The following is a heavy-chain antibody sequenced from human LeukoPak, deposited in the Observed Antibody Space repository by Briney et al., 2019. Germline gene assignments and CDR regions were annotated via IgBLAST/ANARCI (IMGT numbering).Heavy chain of an antibody. CDR1: GGSISSYY. CDR3: ARATVTLFDY. J-gene: IGHJ4*02. CDR2: IYYSGST. Sequence: SETLSLTCTVSGGSISSYYWSWIRQPPGKGLEWIGYIYYSGSTNYNPSLKSRVTISVDTSKNQFSPKLSSVTAADTAVYYCARATVTLFDYWGQGTLVTVSS. V-gene: IGHV4-59*01. D-gene: IGHD4-17*01.